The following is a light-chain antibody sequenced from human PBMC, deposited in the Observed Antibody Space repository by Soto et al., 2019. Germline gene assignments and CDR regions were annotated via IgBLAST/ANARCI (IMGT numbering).Light chain of an antibody. CDR1: EGINNY. V-gene: IGKV1-9*01. Sequence: DIQLTQSPSFLSAPVGDRVTITCRASEGINNYLAWYQQKPGKAPNLLIHSASTLQRGVPSRFRGSGSWTEFTLTISTLQAEDSATYYCQQLNSFPFTFGPGTKVDIK. CDR2: SAS. J-gene: IGKJ3*01. CDR3: QQLNSFPFT.